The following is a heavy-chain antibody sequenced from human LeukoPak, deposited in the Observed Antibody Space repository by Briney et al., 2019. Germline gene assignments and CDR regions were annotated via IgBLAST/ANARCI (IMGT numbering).Heavy chain of an antibody. CDR1: GGSISSGGYY. CDR2: IYYSGST. V-gene: IGHV4-31*03. J-gene: IGHJ4*02. D-gene: IGHD3-16*01. CDR3: ARDRGEDNSNDY. Sequence: SETRSLTCTVSGGSISSGGYYWSWIRQHPGKGLEWIGYIYYSGSTYYNPSLKSRVTISVDTSKNQFSLKLSSVTAADTAVYYCARDRGEDNSNDYWGQETLVPVSS.